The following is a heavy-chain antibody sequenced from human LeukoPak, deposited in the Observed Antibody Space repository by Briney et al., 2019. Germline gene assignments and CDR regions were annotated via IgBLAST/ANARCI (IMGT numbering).Heavy chain of an antibody. Sequence: GGSLRLFCAVSGFTFNSYSMNWVRQAPGKGLEWVSYISTSEITTYYADSVKGRFTISRDEAKKSLYLHMHSLRAEDTAIYYCARVDTVTKSWALDYWGPGALVTVSS. CDR3: ARVDTVTKSWALDY. CDR1: GFTFNSYS. V-gene: IGHV3-48*01. J-gene: IGHJ4*02. CDR2: ISTSEITT. D-gene: IGHD3-9*01.